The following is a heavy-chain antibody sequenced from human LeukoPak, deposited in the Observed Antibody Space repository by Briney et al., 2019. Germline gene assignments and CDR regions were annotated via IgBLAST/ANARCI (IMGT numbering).Heavy chain of an antibody. CDR3: ATDVIAAAGTGAWYY. CDR1: GYTLTELS. Sequence: ASVKVSCKGSGYTLTELSMHWVRQAPGKGLEWMGGFDPEDGETIYAQKFQGRVTMTEDTSTDTAYMELSSLRPEGTAVYYCATDVIAAAGTGAWYYWGQGTLVTVSS. CDR2: FDPEDGET. J-gene: IGHJ4*02. D-gene: IGHD6-13*01. V-gene: IGHV1-24*01.